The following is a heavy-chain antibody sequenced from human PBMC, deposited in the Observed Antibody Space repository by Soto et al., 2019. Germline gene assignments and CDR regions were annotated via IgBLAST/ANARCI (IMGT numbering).Heavy chain of an antibody. D-gene: IGHD2-21*02. CDR3: RRVGAWTAEGLGY. CDR2: ISSDVVNY. CDR1: GFTFSSFA. Sequence: QVQLVESGGGVVQPGRSLRLSCAASGFTFSSFAMHWVRQAPGKGLEWLAVISSDVVNYYYAESVKGRFTISRDNSKNTLYLQMSSRRYENTRIYYVRRVGAWTAEGLGYWGQGTLVTFS. V-gene: IGHV3-30-3*01. J-gene: IGHJ4*02.